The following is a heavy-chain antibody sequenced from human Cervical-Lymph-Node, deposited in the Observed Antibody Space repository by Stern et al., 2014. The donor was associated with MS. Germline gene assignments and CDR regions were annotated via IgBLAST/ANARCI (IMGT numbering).Heavy chain of an antibody. Sequence: EVQLVQSGAEVKKPGESLKISCKLSGYSFTIYYIAWVRQMPGKGLEWMGVIYPYDSDTPSIPSFQGQVTISADKSITTAYLQWSSRRASDTAMYYCARHVQGFDYWGQGTLVTVSS. CDR2: IYPYDSDT. CDR3: ARHVQGFDY. V-gene: IGHV5-51*01. J-gene: IGHJ4*02. CDR1: GYSFTIYY.